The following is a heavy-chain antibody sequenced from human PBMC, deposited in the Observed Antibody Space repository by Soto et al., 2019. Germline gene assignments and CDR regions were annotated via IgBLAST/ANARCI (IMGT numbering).Heavy chain of an antibody. CDR2: ISSSGGSR. CDR1: GFTFSDYY. V-gene: IGHV3-11*01. Sequence: QLQLVESGGGLVKPGGSLRLSCAASGFTFSDYYMSWIRQAPGKGLEWVSLISSSGGSRFYADSVKGRFTISRDNAKNSLYLQIQSLKAEDTAVYYCARDRYCSSPSCQGSVFAFHLWGQGTMVTVSS. D-gene: IGHD2-2*01. J-gene: IGHJ3*01. CDR3: ARDRYCSSPSCQGSVFAFHL.